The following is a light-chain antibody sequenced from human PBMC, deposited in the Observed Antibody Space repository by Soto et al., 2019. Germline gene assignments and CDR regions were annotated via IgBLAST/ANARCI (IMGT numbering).Light chain of an antibody. CDR1: SSDVVTYKY. J-gene: IGLJ2*01. Sequence: QSALTQPASVSGSPGQSIAISCTGTSSDVVTYKYVSWYQQHPGKAPKLMIYEVSIRPSGVSDRFSGSKSGNTASLTISGLRPDDEAYYYCCSYAGSTTRVVFGGGTKPPS. CDR3: CSYAGSTTRVV. V-gene: IGLV2-14*01. CDR2: EVS.